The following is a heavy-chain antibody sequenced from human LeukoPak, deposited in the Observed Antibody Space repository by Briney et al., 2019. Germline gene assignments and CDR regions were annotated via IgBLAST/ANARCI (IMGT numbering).Heavy chain of an antibody. D-gene: IGHD3-10*01. J-gene: IGHJ6*03. CDR1: GYTLTELS. CDR3: ARCITMVRGVIMWDYYYYMDV. CDR2: FDPEDGET. Sequence: ASVKVSCKVSGYTLTELSMHWVRQAPGKGLERMGGFDPEDGETIYAQKFQGRLTMTEDTSTDTAYMELSSLRSEDTAVYYCARCITMVRGVIMWDYYYYMDVWGKGTTVTVSS. V-gene: IGHV1-24*01.